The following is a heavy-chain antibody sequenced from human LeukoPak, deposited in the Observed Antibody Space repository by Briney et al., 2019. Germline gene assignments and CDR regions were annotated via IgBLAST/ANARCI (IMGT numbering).Heavy chain of an antibody. J-gene: IGHJ4*02. CDR3: VTGVPWD. CDR1: GNTFTTYD. D-gene: IGHD1-26*01. CDR2: MNPKTGRT. V-gene: IGHV1-8*01. Sequence: EASVKVSCKASGNTFTTYDFNWVRQAPEQGFEWMGWMNPKTGRTGFAQKFRGRFTMTRNISISTAYLEVTNLRFEDTALYYCVTGVPWDWGQGSLIIVSS.